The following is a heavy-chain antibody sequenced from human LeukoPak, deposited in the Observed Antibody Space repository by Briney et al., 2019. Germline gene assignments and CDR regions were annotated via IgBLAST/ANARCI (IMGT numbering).Heavy chain of an antibody. CDR1: DGSINSYY. D-gene: IGHD1-26*01. CDR3: ARGRSNYYGMDV. V-gene: IGHV4-59*01. CDR2: IYYNGNT. Sequence: SETLSLTCSVSDGSINSYYWNWIRRPPGKGLEWSGYIYYNGNTNYSPSLKSRVTTSVDTSKNLFCRKGSSVTAADTAVYYGARGRSNYYGMDVWGQGTTVTVSS. J-gene: IGHJ6*02.